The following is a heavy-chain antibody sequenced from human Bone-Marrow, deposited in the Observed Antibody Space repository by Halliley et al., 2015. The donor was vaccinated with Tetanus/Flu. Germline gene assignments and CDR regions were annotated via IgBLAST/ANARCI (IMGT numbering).Heavy chain of an antibody. J-gene: IGHJ4*02. D-gene: IGHD3-3*01. V-gene: IGHV4-59*01. CDR3: ARFWSGFDY. Sequence: KELEWIAYIYYSGTTHYNPSLKSRVTISADRPKNQFSLRLTSVTAADTAVYYCARFWSGFDYWGQGTLVTVSS. CDR2: IYYSGTT.